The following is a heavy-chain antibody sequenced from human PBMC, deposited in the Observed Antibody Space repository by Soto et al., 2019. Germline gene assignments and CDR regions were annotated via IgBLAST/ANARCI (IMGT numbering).Heavy chain of an antibody. J-gene: IGHJ6*02. V-gene: IGHV1-69*01. CDR2: IIPIFGTA. D-gene: IGHD3-10*01. CDR3: ARVYSGSFRLYYGMDV. Sequence: QVQLVQSGAEVKKPGSSVKVSCKASGGTFSSYAISRVRQAPGQGLEWMGGIIPIFGTANYAQKFQGRVTITADESTSKANMELNSLRSKDTAVYYCARVYSGSFRLYYGMDVWGQGTTVTVSS. CDR1: GGTFSSYA.